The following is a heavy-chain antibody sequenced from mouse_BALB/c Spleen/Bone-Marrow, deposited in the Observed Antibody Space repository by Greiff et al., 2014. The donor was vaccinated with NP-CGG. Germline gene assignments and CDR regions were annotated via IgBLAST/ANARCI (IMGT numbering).Heavy chain of an antibody. CDR1: GYTFTSSW. D-gene: IGHD2-14*01. CDR3: ARLHRYAYYFDY. CDR2: IHPNSGNT. V-gene: IGHV1S130*01. J-gene: IGHJ2*01. Sequence: QVQLQQSGSVLVRPGASVKLSCTASGYTFTSSWMYWAKQRPGQGLGWIGEIHPNSGNTNYNEKFKGRSTLTVDTSSSTVYVHLSSLTSEDSAIYYCARLHRYAYYFDYWGQGTTLTVSS.